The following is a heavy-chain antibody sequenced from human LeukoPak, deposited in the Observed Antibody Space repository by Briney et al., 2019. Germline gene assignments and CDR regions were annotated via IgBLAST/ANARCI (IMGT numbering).Heavy chain of an antibody. CDR1: GYSFTSYW. Sequence: GESLKISCKGSGYSFTSYWIGWVRQMPGKGLEWMGIIYPGDSDTRYSPSFQGQVTISADKSISTAYLQWSSLKASDTAMYYCAGHRCSGGSCYSSYGKYFDYWGQGTLVTVSS. J-gene: IGHJ4*02. D-gene: IGHD2-15*01. CDR3: AGHRCSGGSCYSSYGKYFDY. CDR2: IYPGDSDT. V-gene: IGHV5-51*01.